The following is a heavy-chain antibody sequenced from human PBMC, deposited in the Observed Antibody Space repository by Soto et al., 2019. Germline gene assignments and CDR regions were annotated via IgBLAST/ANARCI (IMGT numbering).Heavy chain of an antibody. J-gene: IGHJ5*02. Sequence: QVQLVQSGAEVKKPGSSVKVSCKASGFTFSSYAISWVRQAPGQGLEWMGGIIPIFGTANYEQKFQGRVTITADESTSTADMELSSLRSADTAVYYCASRSGWYWFDPWGQGTLVTVSS. D-gene: IGHD6-19*01. CDR3: ASRSGWYWFDP. V-gene: IGHV1-69*01. CDR1: GFTFSSYA. CDR2: IIPIFGTA.